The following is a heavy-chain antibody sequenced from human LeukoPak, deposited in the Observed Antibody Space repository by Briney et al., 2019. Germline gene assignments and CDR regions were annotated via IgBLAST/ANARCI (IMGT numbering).Heavy chain of an antibody. CDR2: SHDSGES. CDR1: GGSISYYY. D-gene: IGHD3-10*01. CDR3: AASSHSGSYRAY. V-gene: IGHV4-59*08. Sequence: PSETLSLTCSVSGGSISYYYWSWIRQPPGKGLEWIGYSHDSGESNYNPSLQSRVIISRDTSKNQFSLNLMSVTAADTAVYHCAASSHSGSYRAYWGQGTPVTVSS. J-gene: IGHJ4*02.